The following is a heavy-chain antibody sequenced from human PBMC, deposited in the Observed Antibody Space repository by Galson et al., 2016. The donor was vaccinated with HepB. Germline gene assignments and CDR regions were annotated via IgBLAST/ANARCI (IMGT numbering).Heavy chain of an antibody. D-gene: IGHD3-16*01. CDR3: ARTMMTEYGLDV. V-gene: IGHV5-51*01. CDR2: IYPDDSDS. J-gene: IGHJ6*02. Sequence: QSGAEVKKPGESLKISCKASGYIFTAYWIGWVRQMPGKGLEWTGIIYPDDSDSRYSPSFQGQVTISVDKSISTACLQWSSLKTSDTAMYYCARTMMTEYGLDVWGQGTTVTVSS. CDR1: GYIFTAYW.